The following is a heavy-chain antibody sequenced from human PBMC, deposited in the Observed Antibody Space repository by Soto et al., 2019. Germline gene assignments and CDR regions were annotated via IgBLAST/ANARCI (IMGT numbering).Heavy chain of an antibody. CDR1: GFTFSLSA. J-gene: IGHJ4*02. CDR3: AKGPEYDILTGCDY. CDR2: LSSGGSTT. V-gene: IGHV3-23*01. Sequence: EVQLLESGGGFVQPGESLRLSCAASGFTFSLSAMSWVRQAPGRGLDWVSSLSSGGSTTDYADSVKGRFTISRDNSKNTVHLQMISLRAEDTAVYYCAKGPEYDILTGCDYWGQGALVTVSS. D-gene: IGHD3-9*01.